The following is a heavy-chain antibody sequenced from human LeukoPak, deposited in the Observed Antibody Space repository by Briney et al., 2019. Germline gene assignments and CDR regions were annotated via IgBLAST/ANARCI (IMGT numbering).Heavy chain of an antibody. J-gene: IGHJ4*02. D-gene: IGHD2-2*01. Sequence: GGSLRLSCAASGFTVSTYYMTWVRQAPGKGLECVSVIYSGGSTYYAESVKGRFTVSRDNSKNTLYLQMNSLRAEDTAMYYWARGLGYCTSTTCLLPFDYWGQGTLVTVSS. V-gene: IGHV3-53*01. CDR1: GFTVSTYY. CDR2: IYSGGST. CDR3: ARGLGYCTSTTCLLPFDY.